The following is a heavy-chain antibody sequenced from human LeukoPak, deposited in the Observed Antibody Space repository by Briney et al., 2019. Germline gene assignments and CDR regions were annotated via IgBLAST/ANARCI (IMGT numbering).Heavy chain of an antibody. J-gene: IGHJ3*02. CDR3: ARVPYSSGWADAFDI. CDR2: ISSSGSTI. Sequence: GGSLRLSCAASGFTFSDYCMSWIRQAPGKGLEWVSYISSSGSTIYYADSVKGRFTISRDNAKNSLYLQMNSLRAEDTAVYYCARVPYSSGWADAFDIWGQGTMVTVSS. V-gene: IGHV3-11*01. D-gene: IGHD6-19*01. CDR1: GFTFSDYC.